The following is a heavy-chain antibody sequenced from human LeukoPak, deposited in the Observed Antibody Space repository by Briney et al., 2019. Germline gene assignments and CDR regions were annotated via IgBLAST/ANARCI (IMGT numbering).Heavy chain of an antibody. Sequence: ASVKVSRKASGYTFTGFYIHWVRQAPGQGLEWMGWINPNSGGTNYAQKFQGWVTMTRDSSISTAYMELSRLRSDDTAVYYCARDRGITVTGTMGYYYGVDVWGQGTTVSVSS. V-gene: IGHV1-2*04. CDR2: INPNSGGT. CDR3: ARDRGITVTGTMGYYYGVDV. D-gene: IGHD6-19*01. J-gene: IGHJ6*02. CDR1: GYTFTGFY.